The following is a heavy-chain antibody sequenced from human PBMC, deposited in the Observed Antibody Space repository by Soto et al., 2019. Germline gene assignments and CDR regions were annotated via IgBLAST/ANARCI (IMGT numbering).Heavy chain of an antibody. Sequence: GASVKVSCTASGYTFTSYDINWVRQATGQRLEWMGWMNPNSGNTGYAQKFQGRVTMTRNTSISTAYMELSSLRSEDTAVYYCARGPGVLRFLEWFSYYYMDVWGKGTTVTVSS. CDR1: GYTFTSYD. CDR3: ARGPGVLRFLEWFSYYYMDV. V-gene: IGHV1-8*01. D-gene: IGHD3-3*01. J-gene: IGHJ6*03. CDR2: MNPNSGNT.